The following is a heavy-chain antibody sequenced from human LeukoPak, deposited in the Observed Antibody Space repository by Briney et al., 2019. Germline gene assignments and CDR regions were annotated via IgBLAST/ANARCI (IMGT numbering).Heavy chain of an antibody. CDR2: ISGSGGST. CDR1: GFTFSSYA. J-gene: IGHJ4*02. Sequence: GGSLRLSCAASGFTFSSYAMSWVRQAPGKGLEWVSAISGSGGSTYYADSVKGRFTISRDNSKNTLYLQMNSLRAEDTAVYYCATDSTPKYYYGSGSYLADYWGQGTLVTVSS. D-gene: IGHD3-10*01. V-gene: IGHV3-23*01. CDR3: ATDSTPKYYYGSGSYLADY.